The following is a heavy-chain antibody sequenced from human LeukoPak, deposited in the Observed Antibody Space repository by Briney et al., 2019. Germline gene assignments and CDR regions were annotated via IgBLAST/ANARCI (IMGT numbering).Heavy chain of an antibody. Sequence: PGGSLRLSCAASGFTFSNAWMSWVRQAPGKGLEWVGRIKSKTDGGTTNYAAPGKGRFTISRDESKNTLYLQMNSLKIEDTAVYYCITAKTTYYYDSSGRTYYFDYWGQGTLVTVSS. CDR1: GFTFSNAW. CDR3: ITAKTTYYYDSSGRTYYFDY. D-gene: IGHD3-22*01. J-gene: IGHJ4*02. V-gene: IGHV3-15*01. CDR2: IKSKTDGGTT.